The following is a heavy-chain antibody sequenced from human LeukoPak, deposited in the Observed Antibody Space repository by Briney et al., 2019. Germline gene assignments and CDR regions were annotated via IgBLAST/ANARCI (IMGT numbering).Heavy chain of an antibody. V-gene: IGHV3-9*01. CDR2: INWKTGNG. J-gene: IGHJ2*01. CDR1: GFNFDDYA. CDR3: TRRAARWQFDL. Sequence: GRSLRLSCAVSGFNFDDYAMHWVRQAPGRGLEWVSGINWKTGNGIYTDSVKGRFTISRDNAKNSLYLQMSSLRAEDTALYYCTRRAARWQFDLWGRGTLLTVSS. D-gene: IGHD5-24*01.